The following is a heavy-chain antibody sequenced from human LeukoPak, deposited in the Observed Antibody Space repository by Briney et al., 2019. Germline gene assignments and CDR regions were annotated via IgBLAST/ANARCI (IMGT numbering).Heavy chain of an antibody. Sequence: SVTVSCKSSGGTFRNYALTWVRQAPGHGLEWMGGIIPIFGSPNYAQKFKGRVTITADESTSTAYLELSSLTSEDTAVYYCARDWGHTYGYYGVLWGQGTLVTVSS. V-gene: IGHV1-69*01. CDR1: GGTFRNYA. CDR2: IIPIFGSP. J-gene: IGHJ4*02. CDR3: ARDWGHTYGYYGVL. D-gene: IGHD5-18*01.